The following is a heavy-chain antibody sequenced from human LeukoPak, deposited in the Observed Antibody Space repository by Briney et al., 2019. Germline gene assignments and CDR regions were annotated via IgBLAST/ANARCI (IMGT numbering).Heavy chain of an antibody. CDR2: AYGDRSGQ. J-gene: IGHJ1*01. CDR1: GFPFSGYG. V-gene: IGHV3-33*01. Sequence: GGSLRLSCAASGFPFSGYGMHWVRQAPGKGLEWVAVAYGDRSGQYYADSVKGRFSISKDISKNTLSLQMNSLRAEDTAVYSCATGGNFYYSHWGQGTLVTVSS. CDR3: ATGGNFYYSH. D-gene: IGHD4-11*01.